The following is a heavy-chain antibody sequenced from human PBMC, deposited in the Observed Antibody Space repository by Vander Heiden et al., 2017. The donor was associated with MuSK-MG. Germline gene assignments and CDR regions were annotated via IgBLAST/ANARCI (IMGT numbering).Heavy chain of an antibody. D-gene: IGHD1-26*01. CDR2: ISYEGSQK. CDR1: GFVFSTYG. V-gene: IGHV3-30*03. Sequence: QVQLVESGGGVVQPGRSLRLSGAASGFVFSTYGMHWVRQAPGKGLEWVALISYEGSQKYYADSVKGRFTMSRDNSKETVYLQMNSLRAEDTAVDYCVGSGNYGQDAFDIWARGTMVTVSS. CDR3: VGSGNYGQDAFDI. J-gene: IGHJ3*02.